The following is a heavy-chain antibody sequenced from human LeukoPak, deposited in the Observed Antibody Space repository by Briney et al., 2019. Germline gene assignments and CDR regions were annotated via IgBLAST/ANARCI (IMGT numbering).Heavy chain of an antibody. CDR2: ISGSGGST. J-gene: IGHJ4*02. CDR3: AKDTDYVWGSYRYRAYDY. Sequence: PGGSLRLSCAASGFTFSSYAMSWVRQAPGKGLEWVSAISGSGGSTYYADSVKGRFTISRDNSKNTLYLQMNSLRAEDTAVYYCAKDTDYVWGSYRYRAYDYWGQGTLVTVSS. D-gene: IGHD3-16*02. V-gene: IGHV3-23*01. CDR1: GFTFSSYA.